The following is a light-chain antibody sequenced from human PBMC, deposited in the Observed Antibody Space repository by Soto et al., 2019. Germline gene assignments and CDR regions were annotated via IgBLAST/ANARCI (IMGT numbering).Light chain of an antibody. J-gene: IGKJ3*01. Sequence: ENVLTQSPATLSLSPGEIATLSCRASQSISPSYLAWFQQRPGQAPRLLIFETSKRATGIPDRFSGSGSDTDFTLTISRLDPEDFAVYYCHQYGPSPPIFTFGPGTKVNIK. V-gene: IGKV3-20*01. CDR3: HQYGPSPPIFT. CDR1: QSISPSY. CDR2: ETS.